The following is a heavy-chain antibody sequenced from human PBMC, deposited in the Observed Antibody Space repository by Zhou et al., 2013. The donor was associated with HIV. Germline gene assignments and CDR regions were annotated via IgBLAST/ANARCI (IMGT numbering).Heavy chain of an antibody. CDR1: GGSISSYY. Sequence: VQLQESGPGLVKPSETLSLTCTVSGGSISSYYWSWIRQPAGKGLEWIGHIYTSGSTDYNPSLKSRVTISVDTSKNQFSLKLSSVTAADTAVYYCASTGALEYYYYIDVWGKGTTVTVSS. D-gene: IGHD3-10*01. V-gene: IGHV4-4*07. CDR2: IYTSGST. J-gene: IGHJ6*03. CDR3: ASTGALEYYYYIDV.